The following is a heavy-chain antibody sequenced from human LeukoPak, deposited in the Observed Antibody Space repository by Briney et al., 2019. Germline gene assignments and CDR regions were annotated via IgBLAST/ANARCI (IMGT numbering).Heavy chain of an antibody. CDR1: GGSISSYY. Sequence: PSETLSLTCTVSGGSISSYYWSWIRQPPGKGLEWIGYIYSSGNTNYNPSLKSRVTISVDTSKNQFSLKLSSVTAADTAMYYCARASHDYGEYSHFDYWGQGTLVTVSS. V-gene: IGHV4-59*01. CDR3: ARASHDYGEYSHFDY. D-gene: IGHD4-17*01. J-gene: IGHJ4*02. CDR2: IYSSGNT.